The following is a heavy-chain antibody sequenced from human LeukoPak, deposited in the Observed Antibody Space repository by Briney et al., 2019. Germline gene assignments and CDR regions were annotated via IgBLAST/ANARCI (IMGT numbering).Heavy chain of an antibody. Sequence: ASVKVSCKASGYTFTRYYMHWVRQAPGQGLEWMGWMNPNSGGTNYAQKFQGRVTMTRDTSISTAYMELSRLRSDDTAVYYCAKDLRDGYNFKALGFDYWGQGALVTVSS. D-gene: IGHD5-12*01. CDR3: AKDLRDGYNFKALGFDY. V-gene: IGHV1-2*02. CDR2: MNPNSGGT. J-gene: IGHJ4*02. CDR1: GYTFTRYY.